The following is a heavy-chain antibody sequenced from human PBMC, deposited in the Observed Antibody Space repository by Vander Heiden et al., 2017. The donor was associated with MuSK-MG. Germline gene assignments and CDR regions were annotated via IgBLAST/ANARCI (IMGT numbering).Heavy chain of an antibody. D-gene: IGHD3-22*01. CDR2: ISGSGDKT. CDR3: AMSGMVVTLFDS. V-gene: IGHV3-23*01. J-gene: IGHJ4*02. Sequence: EVQLLDSGGGLVQPGGSLRLSCAASGFTFSSYAMTWVRQAPGKGLEWVSTISGSGDKTYYADAVKGRFTISRDNSKNTLYLQMKSMRVEDTAVFYFAMSGMVVTLFDSWGQGILVTVSS. CDR1: GFTFSSYA.